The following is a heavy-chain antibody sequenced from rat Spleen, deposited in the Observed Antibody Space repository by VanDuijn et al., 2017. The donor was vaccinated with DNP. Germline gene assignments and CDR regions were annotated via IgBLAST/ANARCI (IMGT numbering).Heavy chain of an antibody. V-gene: IGHV2S12*01. J-gene: IGHJ2*01. CDR3: TRDGQPDY. Sequence: QVQLKESGPGLVQPSQTLSLTCTVSGFSLTSYGVSWVRQPPGKGLEWIAAISSGGSTYYNSALKSRLSISRDTSKSQVFLKMNSLQTEDTAIYFCTRDGQPDYWGQGVMVTVSS. CDR2: ISSGGST. D-gene: IGHD3-4*01. CDR1: GFSLTSYG.